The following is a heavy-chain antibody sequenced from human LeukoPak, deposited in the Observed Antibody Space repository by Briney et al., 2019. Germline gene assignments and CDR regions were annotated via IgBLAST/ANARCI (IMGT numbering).Heavy chain of an antibody. Sequence: PGGSLRLSCAASGFTFSTYGMHWVRQAPGKGLEWVSSISSSSYIYYADSVKGRFTISRDNAKNSLYLQMNSLRAEDTAVYYCARNGVGATSDYWGQGTLVTVSS. CDR2: ISSSSYI. CDR3: ARNGVGATSDY. V-gene: IGHV3-21*01. J-gene: IGHJ4*02. CDR1: GFTFSTYG. D-gene: IGHD1-26*01.